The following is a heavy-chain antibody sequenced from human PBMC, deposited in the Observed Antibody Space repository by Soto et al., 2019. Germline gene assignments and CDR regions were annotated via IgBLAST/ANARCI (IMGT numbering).Heavy chain of an antibody. V-gene: IGHV3-23*01. CDR3: ARVRQTLTIEGLDV. CDR2: IGAGGGST. Sequence: PGGSLRLSCVASGFTFSGYAMIRGRRAPGKGLELVSVIGAGGGSTYYGDSVRGRFTISRDNSKNTLYLQTKSLRADDTAVYYCARVRQTLTIEGLDVWGQGNTVTVSS. D-gene: IGHD1-1*01. J-gene: IGHJ6*02. CDR1: GFTFSGYA.